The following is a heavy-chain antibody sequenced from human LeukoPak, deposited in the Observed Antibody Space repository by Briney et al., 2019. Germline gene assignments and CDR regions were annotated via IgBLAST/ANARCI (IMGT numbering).Heavy chain of an antibody. CDR2: INHSGST. D-gene: IGHD3-16*02. CDR1: GGSFSGYY. Sequence: SETLSLTCAVYGGSFSGYYWSWIRQPPGQGLELIGEINHSGSTNYNPSLKSRVTISVDTSKNQFSLKLSSVTAADTAVYYCARGLGGVISFFDYWGQGTLVTVSS. V-gene: IGHV4-34*01. CDR3: ARGLGGVISFFDY. J-gene: IGHJ4*02.